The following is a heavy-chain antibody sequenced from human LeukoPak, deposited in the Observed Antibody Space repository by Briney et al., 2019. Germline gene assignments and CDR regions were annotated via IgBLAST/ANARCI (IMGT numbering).Heavy chain of an antibody. D-gene: IGHD6-13*01. J-gene: IGHJ4*02. CDR3: VRDGDSSSWNFDY. Sequence: SCKASGYTFTGYYMHWVRQAPGKGLEWVAFVLPDGRTKYYADSVKGRFAISRDDSKNTVDLEMNSLRVEDTAVYYCVRDGDSSSWNFDYWGQGSLVTVSS. CDR2: VLPDGRTK. CDR1: GYTFTGYY. V-gene: IGHV3-33*01.